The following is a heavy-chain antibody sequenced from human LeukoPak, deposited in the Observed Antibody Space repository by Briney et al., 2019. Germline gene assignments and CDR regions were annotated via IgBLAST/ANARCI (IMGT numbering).Heavy chain of an antibody. Sequence: GESLKISCKGSGYSVTSYWIGWVRQMPGKGLEWMGIIYPGDSNTRYSPSFQGQVTTSADKSISTAYLQWSSLKASDSAMYYCARRLAASNTFDSWGQGTLVTVSS. CDR3: ARRLAASNTFDS. J-gene: IGHJ4*02. D-gene: IGHD6-13*01. V-gene: IGHV5-51*01. CDR2: IYPGDSNT. CDR1: GYSVTSYW.